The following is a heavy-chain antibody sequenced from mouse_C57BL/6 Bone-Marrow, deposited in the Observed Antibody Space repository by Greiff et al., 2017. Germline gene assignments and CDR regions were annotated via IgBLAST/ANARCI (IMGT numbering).Heavy chain of an antibody. J-gene: IGHJ2*01. CDR1: GFTFSSYA. CDR2: ISDGGSYT. D-gene: IGHD1-1*01. V-gene: IGHV5-4*01. CDR3: ARSVVATGYFDY. Sequence: EVQLVESGGGLVKPGGSLKLSCAASGFTFSSYAMSWVRQTPEKRLEWVATISDGGSYTYYPDNVKGRFTISRNNAKNNLYLQMSHLKSEDTALYSGARSVVATGYFDYWGQGTTLTVSS.